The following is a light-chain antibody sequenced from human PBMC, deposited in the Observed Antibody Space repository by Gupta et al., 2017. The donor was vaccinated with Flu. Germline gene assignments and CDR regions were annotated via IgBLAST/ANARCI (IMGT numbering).Light chain of an antibody. J-gene: IGKJ2*01. Sequence: IRMTKSPSSLSASVGDRVTITCQASQDISNYLNWYQQKPGKAPQLLIYDASNLETGVPSRFSGSGSGTDFTFTISSLQPEDTATYYCQKYDSPPLTFGQGTKLEIK. CDR3: QKYDSPPLT. V-gene: IGKV1-33*01. CDR2: DAS. CDR1: QDISNY.